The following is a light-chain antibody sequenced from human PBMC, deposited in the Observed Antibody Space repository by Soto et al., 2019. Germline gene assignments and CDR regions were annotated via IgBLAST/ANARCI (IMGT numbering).Light chain of an antibody. V-gene: IGKV3-20*01. CDR1: QSVGRNY. J-gene: IGKJ4*01. CDR3: QQYATSPPT. Sequence: EIVLTQSPGTLSVSPGERATLSCRASQSVGRNYLAWYQQKPGQAPRLLIYGASSRATGVPDRFSGSGSVADFTLTISRPEPEDSAVYYCQQYATSPPTLGGGTKVVTK. CDR2: GAS.